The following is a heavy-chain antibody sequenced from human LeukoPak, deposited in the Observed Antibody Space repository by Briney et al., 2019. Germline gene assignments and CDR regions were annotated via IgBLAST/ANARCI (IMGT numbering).Heavy chain of an antibody. D-gene: IGHD2-2*01. V-gene: IGHV3-23*01. J-gene: IGHJ6*03. CDR1: GFTFSSYG. CDR2: ISGSGGST. CDR3: ARALSLPGCSSTSCYYYYYYMDV. Sequence: PGGSLRLSCAASGFTFSSYGMSWVRQAPGKGLEWVSAISGSGGSTYYADSVKGRFTISRDNSKNTLYLQMNSLRAEDTAVYYCARALSLPGCSSTSCYYYYYYMDVWGKGTTVTVSS.